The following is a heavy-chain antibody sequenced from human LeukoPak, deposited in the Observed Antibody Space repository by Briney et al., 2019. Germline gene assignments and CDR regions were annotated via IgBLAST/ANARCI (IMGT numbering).Heavy chain of an antibody. J-gene: IGHJ4*02. CDR1: GFTFSSYS. CDR3: ARERGYDFWSGYYSADYFDY. D-gene: IGHD3-3*01. CDR2: ISSSSSYI. V-gene: IGHV3-21*01. Sequence: GGSLRLSCAASGFTFSSYSMNWVRQAPGKGLEWVASISSSSSYIYYADSVKGRFTISRDNAKNSLYLQMNSLRAEDTAVYYCARERGYDFWSGYYSADYFDYWGQGTLVTVSS.